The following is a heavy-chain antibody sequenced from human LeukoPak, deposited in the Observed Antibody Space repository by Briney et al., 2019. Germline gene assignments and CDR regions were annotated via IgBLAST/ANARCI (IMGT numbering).Heavy chain of an antibody. V-gene: IGHV4-34*01. CDR2: INHSGST. CDR1: GGSFSGYY. CDR3: ARGHPGLPSARRLFDLNLRAFDY. Sequence: SETLSLTCAVYGGSFSGYYWSWIRQPPGKGLEWIGEINHSGSTNYNPSLKSRVTISVDTSKNQFSLKLSSVAAADTAVYYCARGHPGLPSARRLFDLNLRAFDYWGQGTLVTVSS. J-gene: IGHJ4*02. D-gene: IGHD2-15*01.